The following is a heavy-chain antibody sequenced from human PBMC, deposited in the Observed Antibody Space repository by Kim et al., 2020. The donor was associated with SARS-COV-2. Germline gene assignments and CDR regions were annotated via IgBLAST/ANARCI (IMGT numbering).Heavy chain of an antibody. D-gene: IGHD5-12*01. V-gene: IGHV3-15*01. CDR2: IKSKTDGGTT. CDR3: TTAPPGDGYNYY. Sequence: GGSLRLSCAASGFTFSNAWMSWVRQAPGKGLEWVGRIKSKTDGGTTDYAAPVKGRFTISRDDSKNTLYLQMNSLKTEDTAVYYCTTAPPGDGYNYYWGQGTLVTVSS. J-gene: IGHJ4*02. CDR1: GFTFSNAW.